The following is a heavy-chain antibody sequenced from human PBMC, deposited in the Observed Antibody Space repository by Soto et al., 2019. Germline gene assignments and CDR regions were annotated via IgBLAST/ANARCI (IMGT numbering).Heavy chain of an antibody. CDR1: GFTFTSSA. Sequence: SVKVSYKASGFTFTSSAMQWVRQARGQRLEWIGWIVVGSGNTNYAQKFQERVTITRDMSTSTAYMELSSLRSEDTAVYYCAADPRYSGSYYDYYGMDVWGQGTTVTVSS. V-gene: IGHV1-58*02. J-gene: IGHJ6*02. D-gene: IGHD1-26*01. CDR3: AADPRYSGSYYDYYGMDV. CDR2: IVVGSGNT.